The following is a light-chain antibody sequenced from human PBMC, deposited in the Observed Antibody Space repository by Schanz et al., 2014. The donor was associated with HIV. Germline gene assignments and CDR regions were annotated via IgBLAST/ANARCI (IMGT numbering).Light chain of an antibody. CDR1: SSDIGAYNY. Sequence: QSALTQPASVAGSPGQPITISCTGTSSDIGAYNYVSWYQQHPGEAPKLLIYDVNNRPSGVSNRFSGSKSGNTASLTVSGLQADDEADYYCSSYTSSSTYVFGTGTKLTVL. V-gene: IGLV2-14*03. J-gene: IGLJ1*01. CDR2: DVN. CDR3: SSYTSSSTYV.